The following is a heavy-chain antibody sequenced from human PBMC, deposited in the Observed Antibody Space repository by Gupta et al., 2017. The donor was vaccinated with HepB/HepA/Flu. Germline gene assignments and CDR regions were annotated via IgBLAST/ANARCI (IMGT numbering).Heavy chain of an antibody. D-gene: IGHD6-6*01. J-gene: IGHJ6*02. CDR1: GFTFSSYE. CDR3: ARGRDLSKSIAAKYYYYYGMDV. Sequence: EVQLVESGGGLVQPGGSLRLSCAASGFTFSSYEMNWVRQAPGKGLEWVSYISSSGSTIYYADSVKGRFTISRDNAKNSLYLQMNSLRAEDTAVYYCARGRDLSKSIAAKYYYYYGMDVWGQGITVTISS. V-gene: IGHV3-48*03. CDR2: ISSSGSTI.